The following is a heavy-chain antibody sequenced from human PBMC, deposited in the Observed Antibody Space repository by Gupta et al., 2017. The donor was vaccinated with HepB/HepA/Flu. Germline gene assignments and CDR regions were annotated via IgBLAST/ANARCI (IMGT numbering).Heavy chain of an antibody. CDR1: GLRFKNDD. CDR3: VNRAN. V-gene: IGHV3-30*18. Sequence: QVKLVESGGGVVQSGGSLRLSCAASGLRFKNDDMQWVRQAPGKGLDWVAAISYDGMKKVYVDSVRGRFTISRDNSKRMLYLQMNTLTHEDTAVYYCVNRANWGQGTLVAV. J-gene: IGHJ4*02. D-gene: IGHD3-10*01. CDR2: ISYDGMKK.